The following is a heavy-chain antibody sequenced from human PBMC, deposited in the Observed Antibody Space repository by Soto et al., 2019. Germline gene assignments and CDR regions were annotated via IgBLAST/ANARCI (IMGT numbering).Heavy chain of an antibody. CDR2: IYYSGST. Sequence: SETLSLTCTVSGGSISSSSYYWGWIRQPPGKGLEWIGSIYYSGSTYYNPSLKSRVTISVDTSKNQFSLKLSSVTAADTAVYYCAVRAKGYFDWLLPKKKYYYGMDVWGQGTTVTVSS. J-gene: IGHJ6*02. CDR1: GGSISSSSYY. CDR3: AVRAKGYFDWLLPKKKYYYGMDV. D-gene: IGHD3-9*01. V-gene: IGHV4-39*01.